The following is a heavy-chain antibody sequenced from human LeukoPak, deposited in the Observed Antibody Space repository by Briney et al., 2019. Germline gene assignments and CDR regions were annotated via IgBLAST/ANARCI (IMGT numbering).Heavy chain of an antibody. Sequence: GGSLRLSCAASGFTFDDYGMSWVRQAPGKGLEWVSVIYSGGITYYADSVKGRFTISTDNSKNTLYLQMNNLRAEDTAVYYCAREGPSFPNWGKGTTVTVSS. D-gene: IGHD1-26*01. CDR1: GFTFDDYG. V-gene: IGHV3-53*01. CDR2: IYSGGIT. CDR3: AREGPSFPN. J-gene: IGHJ6*04.